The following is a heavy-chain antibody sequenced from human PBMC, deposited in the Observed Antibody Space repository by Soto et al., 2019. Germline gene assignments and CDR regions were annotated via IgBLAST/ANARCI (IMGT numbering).Heavy chain of an antibody. V-gene: IGHV4-34*01. CDR2: INHSGST. CDR3: ARRSRGDYVKNWFDP. CDR1: GGSFSGYY. D-gene: IGHD4-17*01. Sequence: LSLTCAVYGGSFSGYYWSWIRHPPGKGLEWIGEINHSGSTNYNPSLKSRVTISVDTSKNQFSLKLSSVTAADTAVYYCARRSRGDYVKNWFDPWGQGTLVTVSS. J-gene: IGHJ5*02.